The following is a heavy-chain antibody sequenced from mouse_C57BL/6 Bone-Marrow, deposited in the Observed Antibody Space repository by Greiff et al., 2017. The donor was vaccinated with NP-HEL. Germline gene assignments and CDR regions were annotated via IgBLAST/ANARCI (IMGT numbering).Heavy chain of an antibody. V-gene: IGHV1-52*01. J-gene: IGHJ1*03. D-gene: IGHD2-1*01. CDR1: GYTFTSYW. CDR2: IDPSDSET. Sequence: DQLQQPGAELVRPGSSVKLSCKASGYTFTSYWMHWVKQRPIQGLEWIGNIDPSDSETHYNQKFKDKATLTVDKSSSTAYMQLSSLTSEDSAVYYCARRIYYGNYAGYFDVWGTGTTVTVSS. CDR3: ARRIYYGNYAGYFDV.